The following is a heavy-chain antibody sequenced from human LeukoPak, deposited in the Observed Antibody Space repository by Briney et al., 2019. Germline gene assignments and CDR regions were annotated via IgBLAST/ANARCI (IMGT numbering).Heavy chain of an antibody. V-gene: IGHV1-24*01. J-gene: IGHJ3*02. D-gene: IGHD2-15*01. CDR1: GYTLTELS. CDR3: ATGRDIVVVVADYAVDI. Sequence: ASVNVSCKVSGYTLTELSMHWVRQAPGKGLEWMGGFDPEDGETIYAQKFQGRVTMTEDTSTDTAYMELSSLRSEDTAVYYCATGRDIVVVVADYAVDIWGQGTMVTVSS. CDR2: FDPEDGET.